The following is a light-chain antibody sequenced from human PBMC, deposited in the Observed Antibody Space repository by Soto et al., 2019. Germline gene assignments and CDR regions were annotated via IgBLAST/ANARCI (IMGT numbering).Light chain of an antibody. V-gene: IGKV3-11*01. Sequence: EIVLTQSPATLSLSPGESATLSCGASQSISTYLAWYQKKPGQAPRLLIYDASKRITGIPARLSGSGSGTDLTLTISSLENEDFAVYYCQQRFNSPRTFGHGTKVDIK. CDR2: DAS. CDR1: QSISTY. CDR3: QQRFNSPRT. J-gene: IGKJ1*01.